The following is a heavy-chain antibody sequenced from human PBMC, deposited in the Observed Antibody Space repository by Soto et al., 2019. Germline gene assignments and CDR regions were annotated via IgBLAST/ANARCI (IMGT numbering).Heavy chain of an antibody. D-gene: IGHD2-21*01. CDR1: GFSFSDSG. Sequence: EVRLVESGGGLVQPGGSLRLSCAASGFSFSDSGIHWVRQASGKGLEWVGRIRSKTNNYATAYAASVQGRFSISRDDYKNTAFLQMNSLKAGDTAVYYCTRLPYYIDDWGKGTPVTVSS. CDR2: IRSKTNNYAT. J-gene: IGHJ6*04. V-gene: IGHV3-73*01. CDR3: TRLPYYIDD.